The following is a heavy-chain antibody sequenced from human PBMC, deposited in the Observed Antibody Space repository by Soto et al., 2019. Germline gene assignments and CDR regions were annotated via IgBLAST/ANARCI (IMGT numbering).Heavy chain of an antibody. CDR3: ARDRSTTVTGSFDY. D-gene: IGHD4-17*01. Sequence: EVQLVESGGGLVQPGGSLRLSCAASGFTFSSYSMNWVRQAPGKGLEWVSRISTSSRTIYYADSVEGRFTISRDNAKNSLYLQMNSLRVEDTAVYYCARDRSTTVTGSFDYWGKGTLVTVSS. V-gene: IGHV3-48*01. CDR2: ISTSSRTI. J-gene: IGHJ4*02. CDR1: GFTFSSYS.